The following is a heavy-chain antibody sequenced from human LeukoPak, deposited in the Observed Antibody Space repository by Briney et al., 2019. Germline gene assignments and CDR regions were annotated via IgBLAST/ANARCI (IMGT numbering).Heavy chain of an antibody. CDR2: IYTSGST. Sequence: SETLSLTYTVSGGSISSYYWNWIRQPAGKGLEWIGRIYTSGSTNYNPSLKSRVSMSVDTSKNQFSLKLSSVTAADTAVYYCARDKRSSGQRYWGQGTLVTVSS. CDR3: ARDKRSSGQRY. CDR1: GGSISSYY. D-gene: IGHD3-10*01. V-gene: IGHV4-4*07. J-gene: IGHJ4*02.